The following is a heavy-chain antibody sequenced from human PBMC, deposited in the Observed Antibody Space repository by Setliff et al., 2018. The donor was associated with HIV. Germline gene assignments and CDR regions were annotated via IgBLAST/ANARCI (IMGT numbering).Heavy chain of an antibody. CDR1: GFTFSSYG. D-gene: IGHD3-22*01. Sequence: RLSCAASGFTFSSYGMHWVRQAPGKGLEWVAFIRYDGSNKYYADSVKGRFTISRDNSKNTLYLQMNSLRAEDTAVYYCAKQGSGYDYYYMDVWGKGTTVTVSS. J-gene: IGHJ6*03. CDR3: AKQGSGYDYYYMDV. CDR2: IRYDGSNK. V-gene: IGHV3-30*02.